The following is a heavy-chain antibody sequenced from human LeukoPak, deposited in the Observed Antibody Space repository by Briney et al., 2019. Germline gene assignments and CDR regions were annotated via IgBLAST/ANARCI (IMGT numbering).Heavy chain of an antibody. CDR2: IGGCDGST. D-gene: IGHD3-10*01. Sequence: GGSLRLSCAASGFTFSSYGMSWVRQAPGKGLEWVSAIGGCDGSTYYADSVKGRFTISRDNSKNTLYVQMNSLRAEDTDVYYCAKGHYYGSGSLDYWGQGTLVTVSS. J-gene: IGHJ4*02. CDR3: AKGHYYGSGSLDY. CDR1: GFTFSSYG. V-gene: IGHV3-23*01.